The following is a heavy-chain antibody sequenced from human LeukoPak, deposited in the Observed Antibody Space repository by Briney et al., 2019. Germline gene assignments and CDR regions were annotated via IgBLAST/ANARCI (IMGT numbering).Heavy chain of an antibody. Sequence: ASVKVSCKASGYTFTSYDINWVRQATGQGLEWMGWMNPNSGNTGYAQKFQGRVTMTRNTPISTAYMELSSLRSEDTAVYYCARGRGYYYDTSGYYSGYWGQGTLLTVSS. CDR3: ARGRGYYYDTSGYYSGY. V-gene: IGHV1-8*01. CDR1: GYTFTSYD. D-gene: IGHD3-22*01. CDR2: MNPNSGNT. J-gene: IGHJ4*02.